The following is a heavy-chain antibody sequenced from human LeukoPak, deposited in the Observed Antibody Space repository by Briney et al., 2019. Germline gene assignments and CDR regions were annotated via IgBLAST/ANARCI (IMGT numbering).Heavy chain of an antibody. J-gene: IGHJ4*02. D-gene: IGHD5-18*01. CDR1: GFTFSSYA. Sequence: GGSLRLSCAASGFTFSSYAMHWVRQAPGKGLEWVALISYDGSNKYYADSVKGRFTNSRDNAKNSLYLQMNSLRAEDTAVYYCARDGYSYGFTLKYYFDYWGQGTLVTVSS. CDR3: ARDGYSYGFTLKYYFDY. V-gene: IGHV3-30*04. CDR2: ISYDGSNK.